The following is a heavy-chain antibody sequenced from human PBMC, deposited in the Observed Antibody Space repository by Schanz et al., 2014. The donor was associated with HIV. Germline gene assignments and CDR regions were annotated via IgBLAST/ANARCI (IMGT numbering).Heavy chain of an antibody. CDR1: GYTFTSYG. V-gene: IGHV1-8*02. Sequence: QVQLVQSGAEVKKPGASVKVSCKASGYTFTSYGISWVRQAPGQGPEWMGWMNPHSGNSGYSQKFQGRVTMTRNTPTSTAYMTLNSLTSEDTAVYFCARGPDYSRTSYNFDYWGQGTLVAVSS. D-gene: IGHD6-13*01. CDR2: MNPHSGNS. CDR3: ARGPDYSRTSYNFDY. J-gene: IGHJ4*02.